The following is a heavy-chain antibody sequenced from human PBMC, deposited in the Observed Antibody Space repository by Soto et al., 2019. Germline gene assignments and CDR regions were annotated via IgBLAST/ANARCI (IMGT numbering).Heavy chain of an antibody. J-gene: IGHJ4*02. Sequence: PGGSLRLSCAASGFTFSIYAMHWVRQAPGKGLEWVAVISYDGSNKYYADSVKGRFTISRDNSKNTLYLQMNSLRAEDTAVYYCAREDYGDYVVYWGQGTLVTVSS. V-gene: IGHV3-30-3*01. CDR2: ISYDGSNK. D-gene: IGHD4-17*01. CDR1: GFTFSIYA. CDR3: AREDYGDYVVY.